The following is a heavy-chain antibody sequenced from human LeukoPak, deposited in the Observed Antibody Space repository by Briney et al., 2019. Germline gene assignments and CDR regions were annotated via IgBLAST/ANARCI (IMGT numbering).Heavy chain of an antibody. Sequence: PGGSLRLSCAASGFTLSSYWMNWVRQAPGKGLVWVSRINSDGSSTSYADSVKGRFTISRDNAKNTLYLQMNSLRAEDTAVYYCARDVAVAGGEFDHWGQGTLVTVSS. J-gene: IGHJ4*02. CDR1: GFTLSSYW. CDR3: ARDVAVAGGEFDH. V-gene: IGHV3-74*01. D-gene: IGHD6-19*01. CDR2: INSDGSST.